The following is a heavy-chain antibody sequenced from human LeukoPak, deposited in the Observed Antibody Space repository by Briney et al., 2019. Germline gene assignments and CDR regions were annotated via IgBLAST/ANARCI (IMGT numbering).Heavy chain of an antibody. J-gene: IGHJ4*02. CDR2: IYHSGSK. V-gene: IGHV4-39*07. D-gene: IGHD1-26*01. Sequence: SETLSLTCTVPGGSISSSSYYWGCIRQSPVKGLDWIASIYHSGSKYYNPSLKSRVTISLDMSKNQFSLKLSSVTAADTAVYYCAREVGATTFFDYWGEGTLVTVSS. CDR3: AREVGATTFFDY. CDR1: GGSISSSSYY.